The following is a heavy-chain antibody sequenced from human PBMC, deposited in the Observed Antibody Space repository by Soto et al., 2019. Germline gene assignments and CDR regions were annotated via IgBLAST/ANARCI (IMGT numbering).Heavy chain of an antibody. CDR2: INPNSGGT. D-gene: IGHD5-12*01. CDR1: GYTFTGYY. V-gene: IGHV1-2*04. J-gene: IGHJ6*03. Sequence: ASVKVSCKASGYTFTGYYMHWVRQAPGQGVEVMGWINPNSGGTNYAQKFQGWVTMTRDTSISTAYMELSRLRSDDTAVYYCARGVNIVATITNYYYYYMDVWGKGTTVTVSS. CDR3: ARGVNIVATITNYYYYYMDV.